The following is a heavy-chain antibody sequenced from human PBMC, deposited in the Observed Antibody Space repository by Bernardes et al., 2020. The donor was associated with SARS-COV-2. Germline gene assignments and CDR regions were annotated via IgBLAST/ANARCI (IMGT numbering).Heavy chain of an antibody. D-gene: IGHD2-2*01. Sequence: GGSLRLSCAASGFTVSSNYMSWVRQAPGKGLEWVSVIYSGGSTYYADSVKGRFTISRDNSKNTLYLQMNSLRAEDTAVYYCARTWHQLPYNWFDPWGQGTLVTVSS. CDR2: IYSGGST. J-gene: IGHJ5*02. CDR1: GFTVSSNY. V-gene: IGHV3-53*01. CDR3: ARTWHQLPYNWFDP.